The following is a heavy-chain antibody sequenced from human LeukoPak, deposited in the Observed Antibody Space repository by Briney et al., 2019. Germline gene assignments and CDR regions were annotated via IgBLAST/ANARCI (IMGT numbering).Heavy chain of an antibody. CDR1: GFTFDDYA. Sequence: GGSLRLSCAASGFTFDDYAMHWVRQAPGKGLEWVSLISGDGGSTYYAHSVKGRFTISRDNSKNSLYLQMNSLRTEDTALYYCAKGVTYYYDSSGYYPDYWGQGTLVTVSS. J-gene: IGHJ4*02. CDR2: ISGDGGST. CDR3: AKGVTYYYDSSGYYPDY. V-gene: IGHV3-43*02. D-gene: IGHD3-22*01.